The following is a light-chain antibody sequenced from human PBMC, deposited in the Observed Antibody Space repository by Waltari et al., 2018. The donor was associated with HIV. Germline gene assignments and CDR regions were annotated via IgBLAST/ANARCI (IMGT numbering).Light chain of an antibody. CDR3: QQYHESPRT. Sequence: ATRMTQSPPSVSAATGDTVTITCRASRDIDTHLAWYQHKPGSAPHLLISGASTLQKGVPPRFNGSGSGTSFSLTVTCLQSEDFATFFCQQYHESPRTFGQGTTVEV. J-gene: IGKJ1*01. V-gene: IGKV1-8*01. CDR1: RDIDTH. CDR2: GAS.